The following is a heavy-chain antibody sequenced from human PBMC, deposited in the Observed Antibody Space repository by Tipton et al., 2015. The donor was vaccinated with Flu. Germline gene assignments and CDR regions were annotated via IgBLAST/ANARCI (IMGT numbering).Heavy chain of an antibody. CDR2: ISTSGST. Sequence: TLSLTCTVSGGSISSSYWSWIRQPAGKGLEWIGRISTSGSTNYNPALQSRVTISVDTSKNQFSLRLSSVTAADTAVYFCAADHYFGSGSYYWGQGKMVTVSS. CDR3: AADHYFGSGSYY. J-gene: IGHJ4*02. CDR1: GGSISSSY. D-gene: IGHD3-10*01. V-gene: IGHV4-4*07.